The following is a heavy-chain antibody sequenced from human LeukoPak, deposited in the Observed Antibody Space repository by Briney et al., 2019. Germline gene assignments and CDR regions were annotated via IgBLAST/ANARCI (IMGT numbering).Heavy chain of an antibody. CDR3: ARGSGWNSFDP. CDR1: GGSISSDRYY. J-gene: IGHJ5*02. V-gene: IGHV4-61*02. D-gene: IGHD6-19*01. Sequence: SETLSLTCTVSGGSISSDRYYWTWIRQPAGKGLEWIGRIYSNGWTDYNPSLKSRVTMSLDTSKNQFSLRLGLVTAADTAFYYCARGSGWNSFDPWGQGTLVTVSS. CDR2: IYSNGWT.